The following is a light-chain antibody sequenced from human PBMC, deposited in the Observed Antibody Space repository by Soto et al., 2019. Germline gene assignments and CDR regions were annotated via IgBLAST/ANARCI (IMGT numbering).Light chain of an antibody. CDR1: QSISSY. Sequence: DIQMTQSPSTLSASVGDRVTIACRASQSISSYLAWYQQKPGKAPNLLIYKASNLASGVPSRFTGGGSGTDFTLTINSLQPDDSATYFCQQYNSYSYIFGQGTKLEIK. V-gene: IGKV1-5*03. CDR3: QQYNSYSYI. J-gene: IGKJ2*01. CDR2: KAS.